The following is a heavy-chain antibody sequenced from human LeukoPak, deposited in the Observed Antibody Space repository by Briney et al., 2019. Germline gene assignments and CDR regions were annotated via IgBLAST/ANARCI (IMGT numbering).Heavy chain of an antibody. CDR2: IYYSGGNT. J-gene: IGHJ4*02. Sequence: HPGGSLRLSCAAPGFMFSNFAMSWVRQAPGKGLEWVSTIYYSGGNTYSADSVKGRFTISRDNAKNTLYLQMNSLRAEDTAVYYCAKDQGQAVVPRRFDYWGQGTLVTVSS. CDR1: GFMFSNFA. D-gene: IGHD2-2*01. V-gene: IGHV3-23*01. CDR3: AKDQGQAVVPRRFDY.